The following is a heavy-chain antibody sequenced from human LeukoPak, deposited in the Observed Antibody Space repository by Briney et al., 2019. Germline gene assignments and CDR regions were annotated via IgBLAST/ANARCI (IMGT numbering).Heavy chain of an antibody. Sequence: PSETLSLTCTVSGGSISSYYWSWIRQPPGKGLEWIGYIYASGTTNYNPSLKSRVTISVDTSKNQFSLKLSSVTAADTAIYYCARQDPHYSDSSGVYPNPFDYWGQGTLVTVSS. CDR2: IYASGTT. D-gene: IGHD3-22*01. CDR3: ARQDPHYSDSSGVYPNPFDY. J-gene: IGHJ4*02. CDR1: GGSISSYY. V-gene: IGHV4-4*08.